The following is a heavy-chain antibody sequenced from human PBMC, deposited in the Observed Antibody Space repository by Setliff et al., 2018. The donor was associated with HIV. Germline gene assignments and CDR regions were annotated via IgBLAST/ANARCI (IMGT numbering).Heavy chain of an antibody. CDR1: GYTFTSYD. CDR3: ASAYRYCGGDCYPLDY. Sequence: SVKVSCKASGYTFTSYDINWVRQATGQGLEWMGWMNPNSGNTGYAQKFQGRVTMTRNTSISTAYMELSSLRSEDTAVYYCASAYRYCGGDCYPLDYWGQGTLVTVSS. J-gene: IGHJ4*02. D-gene: IGHD2-21*02. V-gene: IGHV1-8*02. CDR2: MNPNSGNT.